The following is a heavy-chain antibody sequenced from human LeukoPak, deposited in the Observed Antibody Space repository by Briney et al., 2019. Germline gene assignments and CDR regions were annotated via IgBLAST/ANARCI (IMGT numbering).Heavy chain of an antibody. CDR1: GFTFSDYY. CDR2: ISSSGSTI. D-gene: IGHD3-10*01. Sequence: PGGSLRLSCAASGFTFSDYYMSWIRQAPGKGLEWVSYISSSGSTIYYADSVKGRFTISRDNAKNSLYLQMNSLRAEDTAVYYCARDVTMVRGVIRYYGMDVWGQGTTVTVSS. CDR3: ARDVTMVRGVIRYYGMDV. V-gene: IGHV3-11*04. J-gene: IGHJ6*02.